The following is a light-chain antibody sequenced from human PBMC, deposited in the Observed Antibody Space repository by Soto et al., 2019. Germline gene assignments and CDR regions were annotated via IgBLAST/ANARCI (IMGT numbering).Light chain of an antibody. J-gene: IGKJ4*01. CDR2: DAS. CDR1: QDISNY. Sequence: DIQMTQSPSSLSASVGDRVTITCQASQDISNYLNWYQQKPGKAPKLLIYDASNLETGVPSRFSGSGSGIDFTFTISSLQPEDNATYYCQQYDNLPLTFGGGTKVEIK. V-gene: IGKV1-33*01. CDR3: QQYDNLPLT.